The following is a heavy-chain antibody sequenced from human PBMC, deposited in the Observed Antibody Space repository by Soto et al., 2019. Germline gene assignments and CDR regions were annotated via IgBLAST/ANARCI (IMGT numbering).Heavy chain of an antibody. D-gene: IGHD3-3*01. Sequence: GASVKVSSKASGYTFTSYAISWVRQAPGQGLEWMGWISAYNGNTNYAQKLQGRVTMTTDTSTSTAYMELRSLRSDDTAVYYCARNPITIFGVVSPGVGWFDPWGQGTLVTVS. CDR1: GYTFTSYA. CDR3: ARNPITIFGVVSPGVGWFDP. V-gene: IGHV1-18*01. J-gene: IGHJ5*02. CDR2: ISAYNGNT.